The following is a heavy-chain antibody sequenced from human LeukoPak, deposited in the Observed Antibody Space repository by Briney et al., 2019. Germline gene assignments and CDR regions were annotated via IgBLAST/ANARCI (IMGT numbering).Heavy chain of an antibody. CDR3: ARGVTTGGKYYYYYYMDV. D-gene: IGHD4-11*01. V-gene: IGHV1-69*13. CDR1: GGTFSSYA. CDR2: IIPIFGTA. J-gene: IGHJ6*03. Sequence: SVKVSCKASGGTFSSYAISWVRQAPGQGLEWMGGIIPIFGTANYAQKYQGRVTITADESTSTAYMELSSLRSEDTAVYYCARGVTTGGKYYYYYYMDVWGKGTTVTVSS.